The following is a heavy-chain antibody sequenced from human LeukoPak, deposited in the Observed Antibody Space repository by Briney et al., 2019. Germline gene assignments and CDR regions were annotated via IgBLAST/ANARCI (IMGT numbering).Heavy chain of an antibody. CDR2: IYYSGST. V-gene: IGHV4-59*01. CDR3: ARGGGYNYYYYYMDV. D-gene: IGHD5-24*01. J-gene: IGHJ6*03. CDR1: GGSISSYY. Sequence: SETLSLTCTVSGGSISSYYWSWIRQPPWKGLEWIGYIYYSGSTNYNPSLKSRVTISVDTSKNQFSLKLSSVTAADTAVYYCARGGGYNYYYYYMDVWGKGTTVTVSS.